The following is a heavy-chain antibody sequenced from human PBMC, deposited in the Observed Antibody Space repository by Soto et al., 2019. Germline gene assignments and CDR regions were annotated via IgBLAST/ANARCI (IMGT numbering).Heavy chain of an antibody. CDR1: GFSFRSYA. D-gene: IGHD3-3*01. CDR2: ISGSGDST. V-gene: IGHV3-23*01. Sequence: GVSLSLSCAACGFSFRSYAVSWVRQAPGKGLEWVSAISGSGDSTYYADSVKGRFTISIDNSKNTLYLQMNSLRAEDTPVYYCAKDQVLRFLEWLPPGSNGMDVWGQGTTVTVSS. J-gene: IGHJ6*02. CDR3: AKDQVLRFLEWLPPGSNGMDV.